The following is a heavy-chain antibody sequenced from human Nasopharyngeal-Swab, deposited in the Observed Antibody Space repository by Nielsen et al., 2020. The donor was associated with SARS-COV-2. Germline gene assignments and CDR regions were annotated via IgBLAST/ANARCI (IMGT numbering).Heavy chain of an antibody. J-gene: IGHJ5*01. CDR3: AGVTSNSFDS. CDR1: GAPISIGGYY. CDR2: IFHSGTT. D-gene: IGHD4-23*01. V-gene: IGHV4-31*03. Sequence: SETLSLTCTVSGAPISIGGYYWSWIRQNPGKGLEWIGYIFHSGTTYYNPSLQSRVIISVDTSKNQFSLTLNSVTAADTAIYHCAGVTSNSFDSWGQGTLVSVSS.